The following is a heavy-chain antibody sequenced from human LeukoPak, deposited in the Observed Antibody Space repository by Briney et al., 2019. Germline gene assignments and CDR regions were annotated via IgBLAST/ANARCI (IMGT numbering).Heavy chain of an antibody. CDR1: GFTFSSYG. Sequence: PGGSLRLSRAASGFTFSSYGMSWVRQAPGKGLEWVSAISGSGGSTYYADSVKGRFTISRDNSKNTLYLQMNSLRAEDTAVYYCAKVFWSGPYYYYYMDVWGKGTTVTVSS. CDR3: AKVFWSGPYYYYYMDV. D-gene: IGHD3-3*01. J-gene: IGHJ6*03. V-gene: IGHV3-23*01. CDR2: ISGSGGST.